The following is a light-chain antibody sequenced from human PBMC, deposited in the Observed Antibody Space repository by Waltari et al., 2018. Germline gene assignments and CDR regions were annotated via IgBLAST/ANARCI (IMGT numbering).Light chain of an antibody. CDR1: QSISNW. J-gene: IGKJ4*01. Sequence: DIQMTQSPSSVSAFVGDRLTITCRARQSISNWLAWDQQKPGKAPKLLIYGASDLHSGVPSRFSGSGAGTDFTLTISSLQAEDFATYYCQQVNSFPATFGGGTTVEIK. CDR3: QQVNSFPAT. CDR2: GAS. V-gene: IGKV1-12*01.